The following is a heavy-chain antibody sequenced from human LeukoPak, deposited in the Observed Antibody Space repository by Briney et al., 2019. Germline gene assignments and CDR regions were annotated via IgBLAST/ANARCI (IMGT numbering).Heavy chain of an antibody. J-gene: IGHJ4*02. Sequence: SVKVSCKASGGTFSNYGIIWVRQAPGQGLEWMGGIIPIFGKANHAQKFQGRVTITADESTSTAYMELSSLRSEDTAVYYCARSRRVRYCSNISCYAGFFEYWGQGTLVTVSS. CDR3: ARSRRVRYCSNISCYAGFFEY. V-gene: IGHV1-69*13. CDR2: IIPIFGKA. D-gene: IGHD2-2*01. CDR1: GGTFSNYG.